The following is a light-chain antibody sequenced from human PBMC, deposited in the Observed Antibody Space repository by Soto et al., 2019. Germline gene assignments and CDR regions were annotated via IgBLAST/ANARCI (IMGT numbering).Light chain of an antibody. J-gene: IGKJ4*01. CDR3: HQYAYSPLT. V-gene: IGKV3-20*01. CDR2: DAS. CDR1: QIVGRDY. Sequence: EIVLTQSPGTLSLSPGESATLSCRASQIVGRDYLAWFQHKPGQAPRLLIYDASTRATGVPDRFSGTGSGTDFRLTVSRLEPEDFAVYYCHQYAYSPLTFGGGTTVESK.